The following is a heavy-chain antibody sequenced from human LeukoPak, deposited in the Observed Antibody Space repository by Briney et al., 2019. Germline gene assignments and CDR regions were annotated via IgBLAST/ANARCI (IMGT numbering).Heavy chain of an antibody. V-gene: IGHV3-30-3*02. Sequence: GGSLRLSCAASGFTFSSYAMHWVRQAPGKGLEWVAVISYDGSNKYYADSVKGRFTISRDNSKNTLYLQMNSLRAEDTAVYYCAKSGRFLDSGYYDYWGQGTLVTVSS. J-gene: IGHJ4*02. CDR1: GFTFSSYA. CDR3: AKSGRFLDSGYYDY. CDR2: ISYDGSNK. D-gene: IGHD3/OR15-3a*01.